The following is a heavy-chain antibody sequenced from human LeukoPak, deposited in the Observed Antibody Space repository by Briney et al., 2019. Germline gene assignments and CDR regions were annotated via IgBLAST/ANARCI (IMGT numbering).Heavy chain of an antibody. D-gene: IGHD2-2*01. J-gene: IGHJ5*02. V-gene: IGHV3-30*02. CDR3: AKGYCTSTTCYDAGDWFDL. CDR2: IRYDGSNK. CDR1: GFTFSSNA. Sequence: GGSLRLSCAASGFTFSSNAMHWVRQAPGKGLEWVAFIRYDGSNKYYADSVKGRFTISRDNSKNTLYLQMNSLRVEDTAVYYCAKGYCTSTTCYDAGDWFDLWGQGTLVTVSS.